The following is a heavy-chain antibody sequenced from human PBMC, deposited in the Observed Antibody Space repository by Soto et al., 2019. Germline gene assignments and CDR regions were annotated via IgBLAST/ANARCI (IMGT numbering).Heavy chain of an antibody. V-gene: IGHV3-15*07. D-gene: IGHD3-3*01. CDR3: TTDRRGGSGFNFDY. CDR2: IKSKTDGGTT. Sequence: EVQLVESGGDLVKPGGSLRLSCAASGFTFSNAWMNWVRQAPGKGLEWVGRIKSKTDGGTTDYGAPVKGRFTISRGDTKNKLDQEMDSLKTEDTAVYDCTTDRRGGSGFNFDYWGQGTLVTVSS. J-gene: IGHJ4*02. CDR1: GFTFSNAW.